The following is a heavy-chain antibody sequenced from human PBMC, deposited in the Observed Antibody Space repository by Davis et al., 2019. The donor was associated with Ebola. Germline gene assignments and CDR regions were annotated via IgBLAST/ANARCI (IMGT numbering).Heavy chain of an antibody. J-gene: IGHJ5*02. Sequence: GSLRLSCAASGFTFSDYWMTWVRQPPGKGLEWIGEINHSGSTNYNPSLKSRVTISVDTSKNQFSLKLSSVTAADTAVYYCARESPYCSGGSCYSGWFDPWGQGTLVTVSS. CDR3: ARESPYCSGGSCYSGWFDP. CDR1: GFTFSDYW. D-gene: IGHD2-15*01. CDR2: INHSGST. V-gene: IGHV4-34*01.